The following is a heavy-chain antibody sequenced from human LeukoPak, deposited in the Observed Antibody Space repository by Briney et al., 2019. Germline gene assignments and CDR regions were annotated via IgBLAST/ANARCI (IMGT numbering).Heavy chain of an antibody. CDR1: GFTVSSNY. J-gene: IGHJ4*02. V-gene: IGHV3-66*01. CDR2: IYSGGST. CDR3: ARGHAGPYYFDY. Sequence: GGSLRLSCAASGFTVSSNYMSWVRQAPGKGLEWVSVIYSGGSTYYADSVKGRFTISRDNSKNTLYLQMNSLRAEDTAVYYCARGHAGPYYFDYWGQGTLVTVSS. D-gene: IGHD6-13*01.